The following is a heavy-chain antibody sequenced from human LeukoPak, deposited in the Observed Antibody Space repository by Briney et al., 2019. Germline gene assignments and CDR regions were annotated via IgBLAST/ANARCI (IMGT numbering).Heavy chain of an antibody. V-gene: IGHV3-74*03. D-gene: IGHD4-11*01. J-gene: IGHJ6*03. CDR2: INSDGSST. CDR1: GFTLSSYW. CDR3: ARDYRGSYYYYYMDV. Sequence: GGSLRLSCAASGFTLSSYWMYWVRQAPGKGLEWVSRINSDGSSTTYADSVKGRFAILRDNAKDTVSLHVKSLRAEDTAVYYCARDYRGSYYYYYMDVWGKGTTVTVSS.